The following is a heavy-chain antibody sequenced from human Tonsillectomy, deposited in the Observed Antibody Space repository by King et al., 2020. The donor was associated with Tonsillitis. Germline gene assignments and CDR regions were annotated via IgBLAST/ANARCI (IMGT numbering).Heavy chain of an antibody. V-gene: IGHV3-30*04. J-gene: IGHJ4*01. Sequence: VQLVESGGGVVQPGRSLRLSCAASRFTFSNYAMHWVRQAPGKGLEWVAIISYDGSNKYYADSVXGRFTIXRDNSKNTLYLQMNSLRAEDTAVYYCAQTDGXGXIGGALFDYWGHXXLVTVSS. D-gene: IGHD2-15*01. CDR2: ISYDGSNK. CDR3: AQTDGXGXIGGALFDY. CDR1: RFTFSNYA.